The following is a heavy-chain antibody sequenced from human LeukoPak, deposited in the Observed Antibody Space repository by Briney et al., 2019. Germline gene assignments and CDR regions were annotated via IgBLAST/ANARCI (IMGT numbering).Heavy chain of an antibody. D-gene: IGHD3-22*01. CDR2: ISSSGSTI. Sequence: RGSLRLSCAASGFTFSDYYMSWIRQAPGKGLEWVSYISSSGSTIYYADSVKGRFTISRDNSKNTLYLQMNSLRAEDTAVYYCARAIPTDYYDGSPPLDYWGQGTLVTVSS. J-gene: IGHJ4*02. V-gene: IGHV3-11*04. CDR3: ARAIPTDYYDGSPPLDY. CDR1: GFTFSDYY.